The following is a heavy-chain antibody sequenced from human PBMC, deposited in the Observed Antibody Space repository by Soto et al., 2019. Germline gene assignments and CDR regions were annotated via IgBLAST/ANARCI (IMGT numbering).Heavy chain of an antibody. V-gene: IGHV3-23*01. J-gene: IGHJ4*02. Sequence: PGGSLRLSCAASGFTFSSYAMSWVRQAPGKGLEWVSAISGSGGSTYYADSVKGRFTISRDNSKNTLYLQMNSLRAEDTAVYYCAKAPHYDFWSGYYPPFDYWGQGTLVTVSS. D-gene: IGHD3-3*01. CDR1: GFTFSSYA. CDR2: ISGSGGST. CDR3: AKAPHYDFWSGYYPPFDY.